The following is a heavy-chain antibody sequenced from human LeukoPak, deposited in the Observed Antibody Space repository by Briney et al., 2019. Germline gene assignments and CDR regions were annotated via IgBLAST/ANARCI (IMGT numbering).Heavy chain of an antibody. CDR1: GFIFSNYR. CDR2: ISSTSDTI. Sequence: GGSLRLSCATSGFIFSNYRMNWVRQAPGKGLEWVSYISSTSDTIYYVDSVKGRFTISRDNAKNSLYLQMNSLRVDDTAVYYCTRELASWGQGTLVTVSS. V-gene: IGHV3-48*01. J-gene: IGHJ5*02. CDR3: TRELAS.